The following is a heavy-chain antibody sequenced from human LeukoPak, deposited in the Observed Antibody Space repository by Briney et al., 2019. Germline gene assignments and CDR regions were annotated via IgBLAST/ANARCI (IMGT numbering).Heavy chain of an antibody. CDR2: ISGSGGST. CDR3: AKGSGWLVRRDNWFDP. CDR1: GFTFSSYA. J-gene: IGHJ5*02. Sequence: PGGSMRLSCAASGFTFSSYAMSWVRQAPGKGLEWVSAISGSGGSTYYADSVKGRFTISRDNSKNTLYLQMNSLRAEDTAVYYCAKGSGWLVRRDNWFDPWGQGTLVTVSS. V-gene: IGHV3-23*01. D-gene: IGHD6-19*01.